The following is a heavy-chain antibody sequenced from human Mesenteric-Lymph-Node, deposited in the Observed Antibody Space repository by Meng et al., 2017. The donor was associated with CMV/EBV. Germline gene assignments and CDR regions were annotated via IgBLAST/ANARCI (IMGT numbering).Heavy chain of an antibody. V-gene: IGHV3-23*01. CDR1: GFLFSSYG. J-gene: IGHJ4*02. D-gene: IGHD5-12*01. CDR2: FSGSGGNT. CDR3: AKVSYSGFDWDY. Sequence: CAASGFLFSSYGMSWVRQAPGKGLEWVSTFSGSGGNTYYADSVKGRFTISRDDSKNTLYLQMNSLRADDTAVYYCAKVSYSGFDWDYWGQGTLVTVSS.